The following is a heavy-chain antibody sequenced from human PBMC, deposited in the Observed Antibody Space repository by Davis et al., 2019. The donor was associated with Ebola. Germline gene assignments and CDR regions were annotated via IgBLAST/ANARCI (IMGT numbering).Heavy chain of an antibody. J-gene: IGHJ5*02. Sequence: MPSETLSLTCTVSGGSIRSGAYYWSCIRQHPGKGLEWIGYIYYSRSTYYNPSLKSRVTIAVDTSKNQFSLKLSAVTAADTAVYYCARDGARYYDFWSGYYTGGVWFDPWGQGTLVTVSS. CDR3: ARDGARYYDFWSGYYTGGVWFDP. D-gene: IGHD3-3*01. V-gene: IGHV4-31*03. CDR2: IYYSRST. CDR1: GGSIRSGAYY.